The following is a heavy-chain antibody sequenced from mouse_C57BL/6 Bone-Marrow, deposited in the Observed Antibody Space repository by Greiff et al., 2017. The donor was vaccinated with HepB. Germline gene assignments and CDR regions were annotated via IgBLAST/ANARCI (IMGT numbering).Heavy chain of an antibody. CDR1: GYAFSSYW. Sequence: QVQLQQSGAELVKPGASVKISCKASGYAFSSYWMNWVKQRPGKGLEWIGQIYPGDGDTNYNGKFKGKATLTADKSSSTAYMQLSSLTSEDSAVYFCASSTMVRRMDYWGQGTSVTVSS. CDR2: IYPGDGDT. J-gene: IGHJ4*01. D-gene: IGHD2-2*01. V-gene: IGHV1-80*01. CDR3: ASSTMVRRMDY.